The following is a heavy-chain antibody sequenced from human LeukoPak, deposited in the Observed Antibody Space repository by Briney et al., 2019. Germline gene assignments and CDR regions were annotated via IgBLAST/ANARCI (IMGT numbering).Heavy chain of an antibody. CDR2: ISSSSSYI. CDR3: ARVRSSWDAFDI. J-gene: IGHJ3*02. D-gene: IGHD6-13*01. Sequence: PGGSLRLSCAASGFTFSSYSMNWVRQAPGKGLEWVSSISSSSSYIYYADSVKGRFTISRDNAKNSLYLQMNSLRAEDTAVYYCARVRSSWDAFDIWGQGTMVTVSS. CDR1: GFTFSSYS. V-gene: IGHV3-21*01.